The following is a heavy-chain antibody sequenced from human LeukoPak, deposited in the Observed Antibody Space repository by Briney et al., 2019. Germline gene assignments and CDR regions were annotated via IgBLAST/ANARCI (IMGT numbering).Heavy chain of an antibody. CDR1: GGSISSSSYY. J-gene: IGHJ4*02. CDR3: ARVADGYSYGSEFDY. CDR2: ICYSGST. V-gene: IGHV4-39*07. D-gene: IGHD5-18*01. Sequence: PSETLSLTCTVSGGSISSSSYYWGWIRQPPGKGLEWIGSICYSGSTYYNPSLKSRVTISVDTSKNQFSLKLSSVTAADTAVYYCARVADGYSYGSEFDYWGQGTLVTVSS.